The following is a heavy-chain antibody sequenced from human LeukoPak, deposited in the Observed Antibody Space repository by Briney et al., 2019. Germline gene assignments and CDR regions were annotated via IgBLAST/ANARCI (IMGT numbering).Heavy chain of an antibody. CDR1: GYTFTGYY. CDR2: INPNSGGT. D-gene: IGHD5-18*01. CDR3: ARVKNTAMVMGVDWFDP. V-gene: IGHV1-2*06. Sequence: ASVKVSCKASGYTFTGYYMHWVRQAPGQGLEWMGRINPNSGGTNYAQKFQGRVTMTRDTSISTAYMELSRLRSDDTAVYYCARVKNTAMVMGVDWFDPWGQGTLVTVSS. J-gene: IGHJ5*02.